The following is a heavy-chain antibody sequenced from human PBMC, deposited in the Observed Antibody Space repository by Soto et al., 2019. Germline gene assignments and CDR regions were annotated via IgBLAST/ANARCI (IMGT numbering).Heavy chain of an antibody. D-gene: IGHD6-13*01. CDR1: GGSISSSNW. J-gene: IGHJ6*02. Sequence: SETLSLTCAVSGGSISSSNWWSWVRQPPGKGLEWIGEIYHSGSTNYNPSLKSRVTISVDKSKNQFSLKLSSVTAADTAVYYCARSRAAGYYYYYYGMDVWGQGTTVTVSS. CDR2: IYHSGST. CDR3: ARSRAAGYYYYYYGMDV. V-gene: IGHV4-4*02.